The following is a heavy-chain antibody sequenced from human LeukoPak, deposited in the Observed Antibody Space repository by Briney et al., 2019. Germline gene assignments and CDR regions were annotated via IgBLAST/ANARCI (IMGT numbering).Heavy chain of an antibody. CDR2: IWSDGSNK. J-gene: IGHJ3*02. CDR3: ARDSLDDAFDI. CDR1: GFIFSNDA. Sequence: PGRSLRLSCAASGFIFSNDAMHWVRQAPGKGLEWVAFIWSDGSNKYYADSVKGRFTISRDNTKNSLYLQMNSLRAEDTAVYYCARDSLDDAFDIWGQGTMVTVSS. V-gene: IGHV3-33*01.